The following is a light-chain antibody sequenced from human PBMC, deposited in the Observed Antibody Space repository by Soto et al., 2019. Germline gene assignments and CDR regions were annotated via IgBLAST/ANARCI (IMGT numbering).Light chain of an antibody. Sequence: EVVMTQSPATVSVSPGEGVTLSCRAGQTISNDLAWYQQKPGQAPRLLIYGASTRATGVPARFSGGGSGTEFTLTICSLQSEDFAFYYCQQNNKWPPVTFGGGTKVEIK. CDR3: QQNNKWPPVT. CDR2: GAS. CDR1: QTISND. V-gene: IGKV3-15*01. J-gene: IGKJ4*01.